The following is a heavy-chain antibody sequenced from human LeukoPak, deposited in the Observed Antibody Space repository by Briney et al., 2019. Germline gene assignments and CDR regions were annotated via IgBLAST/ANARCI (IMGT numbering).Heavy chain of an antibody. CDR3: ARVNKASGYDVDAFDI. Sequence: SETLSLTCTVSDGSITNYDWSWVRQPPGKGLEFIGHVHYSGTADYNPSLKSRVTISIDTSKNQFSLKLSSVTAADTAVYYCARVNKASGYDVDAFDIWGQGTMVTVSS. J-gene: IGHJ3*02. V-gene: IGHV4-59*01. CDR1: DGSITNYD. D-gene: IGHD5-12*01. CDR2: VHYSGTA.